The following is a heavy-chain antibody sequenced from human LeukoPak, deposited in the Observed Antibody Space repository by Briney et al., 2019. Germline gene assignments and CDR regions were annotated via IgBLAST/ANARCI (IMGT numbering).Heavy chain of an antibody. Sequence: GGSLRLSRAASGFTFSGSTMHWVRQASGKGLEWVGRIPGKAGRYATAYAASVNGRFTISRDDSKSMAYLQMNSLKTEDTAVYYCVIDSSGFCALDYWGQGTLVTVSS. D-gene: IGHD3-22*01. CDR2: IPGKAGRYAT. V-gene: IGHV3-73*01. CDR1: GFTFSGST. J-gene: IGHJ4*02. CDR3: VIDSSGFCALDY.